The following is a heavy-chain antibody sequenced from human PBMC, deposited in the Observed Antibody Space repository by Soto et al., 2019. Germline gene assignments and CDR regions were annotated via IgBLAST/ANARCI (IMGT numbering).Heavy chain of an antibody. J-gene: IGHJ3*02. CDR1: GDSVSSNSAA. Sequence: PAQTLSLTCAISGDSVSSNSAAWTWIRQSPSRGLEWLGRTYYRSKWFNDYAVSVKSRITINPDTSKNQFSLQLNSVTPEDTAVYYCARLKTRDAFDIWGQGTMVTVSS. CDR3: ARLKTRDAFDI. CDR2: TYYRSKWFN. V-gene: IGHV6-1*01.